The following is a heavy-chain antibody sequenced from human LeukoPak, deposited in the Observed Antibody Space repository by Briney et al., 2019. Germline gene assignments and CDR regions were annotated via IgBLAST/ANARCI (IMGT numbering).Heavy chain of an antibody. J-gene: IGHJ4*02. CDR2: INHSGST. V-gene: IGHV4-34*01. Sequence: SETLSLTCAVYGGFFSGYYWSWIRQPPGKGLEWIGEINHSGSTNYNPSLKSRVTISVDTSKNQFSLKLSSVTAADTAVYYCARDHSNYGSYDYWGQGTLVTVSS. CDR3: ARDHSNYGSYDY. D-gene: IGHD4-11*01. CDR1: GGFFSGYY.